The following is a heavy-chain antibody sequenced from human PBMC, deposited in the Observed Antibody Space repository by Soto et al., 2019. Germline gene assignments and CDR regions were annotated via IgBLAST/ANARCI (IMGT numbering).Heavy chain of an antibody. CDR3: ARRLGYCSSTSCYHNWFDP. Sequence: SETPSLTCTVSGGSISSYYWSWIRQPPGKGLEWIGYIYYSGSTNYNPSLKSRVTISVDTSKNQFSLKLSSVTAADTAVYYCARRLGYCSSTSCYHNWFDPWGQGTLVTVSS. CDR2: IYYSGST. CDR1: GGSISSYY. D-gene: IGHD2-2*01. V-gene: IGHV4-59*01. J-gene: IGHJ5*02.